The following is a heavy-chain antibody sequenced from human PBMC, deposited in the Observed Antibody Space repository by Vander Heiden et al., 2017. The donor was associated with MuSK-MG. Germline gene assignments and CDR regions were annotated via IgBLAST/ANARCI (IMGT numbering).Heavy chain of an antibody. CDR2: ISWDGGST. J-gene: IGHJ6*02. V-gene: IGHV3-43*01. D-gene: IGHD6-13*01. CDR1: GFTFEDST. Sequence: EVQLVESGGVVVQPGGSLRLSCAASGFTFEDSTMHGVRQAPGKGLEGVSLISWDGGSTYYADSVKGRFTISRDNSKNSLYLQMNSLRTEDTALYYCARQQIVYYYYGMDVWGQGTTVTVSS. CDR3: ARQQIVYYYYGMDV.